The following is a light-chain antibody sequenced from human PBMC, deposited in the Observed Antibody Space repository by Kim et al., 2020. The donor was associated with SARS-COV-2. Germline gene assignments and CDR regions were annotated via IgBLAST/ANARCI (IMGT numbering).Light chain of an antibody. CDR3: QAWDTTVV. Sequence: SYELTQPPSVSVSPGQTASITCSGDQFGDKYVCWYQQRPGQSPVLVIYQDKNRPSGIPERFSGSNSGNTATLTISGTQAMDEADYYCQAWDTTVVFGGGTQLTVL. J-gene: IGLJ2*01. V-gene: IGLV3-1*01. CDR2: QDK. CDR1: QFGDKY.